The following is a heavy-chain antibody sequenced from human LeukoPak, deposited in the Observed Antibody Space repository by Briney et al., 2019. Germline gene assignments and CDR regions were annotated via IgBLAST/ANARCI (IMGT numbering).Heavy chain of an antibody. V-gene: IGHV3-30*04. CDR1: GFTFSSYA. CDR3: ARGSYSLDY. Sequence: GRSLRLSCAASGFTFSSYAMHWVRQAPGKGLEWVAVISYDGSNYYYADSAKGRFTISRDNSKNTLYLQMNSLRAEDTAVYYCARGSYSLDYWGQGTLVTVSS. CDR2: ISYDGSNY. J-gene: IGHJ4*02. D-gene: IGHD1-26*01.